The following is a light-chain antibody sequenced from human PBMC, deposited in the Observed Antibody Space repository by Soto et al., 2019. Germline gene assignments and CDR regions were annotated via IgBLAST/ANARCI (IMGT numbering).Light chain of an antibody. V-gene: IGKV3-11*01. CDR3: QQRSNWPGT. CDR1: QSVSSNY. CDR2: DAS. J-gene: IGKJ1*01. Sequence: EIVLTQSPCTLSVSRGERATLSCRASQSVSSNYLAWYQQKPGQAPRLPIYDASNRATGIPARFSGSGSGTDFTLTISSLEPEDFAVYYCQQRSNWPGTFGRGTKVDIK.